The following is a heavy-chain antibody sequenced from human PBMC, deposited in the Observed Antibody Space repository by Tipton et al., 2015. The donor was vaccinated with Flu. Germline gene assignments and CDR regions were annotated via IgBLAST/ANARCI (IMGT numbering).Heavy chain of an antibody. CDR3: ARRDYSNYVSEPKNWFDF. CDR1: GSSFGRNYY. CDR2: IHRDGNI. V-gene: IGHV4-38-2*01. J-gene: IGHJ5*01. D-gene: IGHD4-11*01. Sequence: TLSLTCSVSGSSFGRNYYWAWVRQPPGKGLEWIGNIHRDGNIYYNPSLKSRVTISIDRSNNQFSLKVKSVTAADTAVYYCARRDYSNYVSEPKNWFDFWGQGTLVNVSS.